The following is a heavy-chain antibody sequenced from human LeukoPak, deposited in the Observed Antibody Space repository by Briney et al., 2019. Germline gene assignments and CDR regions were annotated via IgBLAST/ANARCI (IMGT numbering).Heavy chain of an antibody. D-gene: IGHD4-17*01. CDR1: GFTFSSYG. CDR3: AKDIVTTVTTDGDY. V-gene: IGHV3-30*02. Sequence: PGGSLRLSCAASGFTFSSYGMHWVRQAPGKGLEWVAFIRYDGSNKYYADSVKGRFTISRDNSKNTLYLQMNSLRAEDTAVYYCAKDIVTTVTTDGDYWGQGTLVTVSS. J-gene: IGHJ4*02. CDR2: IRYDGSNK.